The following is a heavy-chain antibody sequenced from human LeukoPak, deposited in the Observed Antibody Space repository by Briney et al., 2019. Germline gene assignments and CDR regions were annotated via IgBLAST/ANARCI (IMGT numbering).Heavy chain of an antibody. J-gene: IGHJ5*02. CDR3: AKGGYYYGSGSYYKDPS. D-gene: IGHD3-10*01. V-gene: IGHV3-30*18. Sequence: AGRSLRLSCAASGFTFSSYGMHWVRQAPGKGLEWVAVISYDGSNKNYADSVKGRFTISRDNSKNTLYLQMNSLRAEDTAVYYCAKGGYYYGSGSYYKDPSWGQGILVTVSS. CDR1: GFTFSSYG. CDR2: ISYDGSNK.